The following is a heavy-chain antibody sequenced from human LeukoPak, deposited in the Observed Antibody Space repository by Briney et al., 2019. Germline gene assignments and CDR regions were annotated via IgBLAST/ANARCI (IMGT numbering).Heavy chain of an antibody. CDR2: ISSSSNYI. CDR3: ATESPEWRYFDY. Sequence: GGSLRLSCAASGFTFTSYTMNWVRQAPGKGLEWVSSISSSSNYIYYADSVKGRFTISRDNAKNSLYLQMNSLRAEDTAVYYCATESPEWRYFDYWGQGTLVTVSS. CDR1: GFTFTSYT. V-gene: IGHV3-21*01. J-gene: IGHJ4*02. D-gene: IGHD2-8*01.